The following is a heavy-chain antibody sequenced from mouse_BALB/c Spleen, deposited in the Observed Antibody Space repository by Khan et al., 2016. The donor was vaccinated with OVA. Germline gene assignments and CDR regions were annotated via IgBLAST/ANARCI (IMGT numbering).Heavy chain of an antibody. CDR3: ARVGYYGKGFAY. CDR2: IYPNNDGP. J-gene: IGHJ3*01. V-gene: IGHV1S136*01. Sequence: VQLQQSGPELVKPGASVKMSCKASGYTFTSYVMHWVKQKPGQGLEWIGYIYPNNDGPEYNEKFKGKATLTSDKSYSTAYMELSSLTSEDSAVYYCARVGYYGKGFAYWGQGTLVTVSA. CDR1: GYTFTSYV. D-gene: IGHD2-1*01.